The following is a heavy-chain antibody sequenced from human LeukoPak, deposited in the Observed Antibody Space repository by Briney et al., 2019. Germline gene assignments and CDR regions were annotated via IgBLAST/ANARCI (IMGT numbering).Heavy chain of an antibody. CDR3: ARVSSSSPFFYYYYMDV. D-gene: IGHD6-13*01. Sequence: SETLSLTCTASGGSISSYYWSWIRQPPGKGLEWIGYIYYSGSTNYNPSLKSRVTISVDTSKNQFSLKLSSVTAADTAVYYCARVSSSSPFFYYYYMDVWGKGTTVTISS. J-gene: IGHJ6*03. CDR2: IYYSGST. V-gene: IGHV4-59*01. CDR1: GGSISSYY.